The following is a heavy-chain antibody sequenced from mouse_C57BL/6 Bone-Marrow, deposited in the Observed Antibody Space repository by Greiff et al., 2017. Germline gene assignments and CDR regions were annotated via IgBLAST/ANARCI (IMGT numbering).Heavy chain of an antibody. CDR3: ANDPLFAY. J-gene: IGHJ3*01. CDR2: ISDGGSYT. Sequence: EVQLVESGGGLVKPGGSLKLSCAASGFTFSSYAMSWVRQTPEKRLECVATISDGGSYTYYPDNVKGRFTISRHNAKNNLYLQMSHLKSEDTAMYYCANDPLFAYWGQGTLVTVSA. V-gene: IGHV5-4*01. D-gene: IGHD2-3*01. CDR1: GFTFSSYA.